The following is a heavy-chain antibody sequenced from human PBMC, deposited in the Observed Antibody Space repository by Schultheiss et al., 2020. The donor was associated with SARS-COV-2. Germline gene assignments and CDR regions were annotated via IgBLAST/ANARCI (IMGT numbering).Heavy chain of an antibody. CDR3: ARSFRRFLEWYPFDY. Sequence: GESLKISCAASGFTFSSYSMNWVRQAPGKGLEWVSSISSSSSYIYYADSVKGRFTISRDNAKNSLYLQMNSLRAEDTAVYYCARSFRRFLEWYPFDYWGQGTLVTVSS. CDR2: ISSSSSYI. D-gene: IGHD3-3*01. CDR1: GFTFSSYS. V-gene: IGHV3-21*01. J-gene: IGHJ4*02.